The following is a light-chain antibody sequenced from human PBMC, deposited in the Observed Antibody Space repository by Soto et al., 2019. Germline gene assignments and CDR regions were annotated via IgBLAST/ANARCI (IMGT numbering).Light chain of an antibody. CDR3: QQSYSTPIT. J-gene: IGKJ5*01. CDR1: QSISSY. CDR2: AAS. V-gene: IGKV1-39*01. Sequence: DIQMTQSPSSLSASVGERVTITCRASQSISSYLNWYQQKQEKAPKLLIYAASSFQSGVTSRFSGSGSGTDFTLTISSLQPEDFATYYCQQSYSTPITIGQGTLLEIK.